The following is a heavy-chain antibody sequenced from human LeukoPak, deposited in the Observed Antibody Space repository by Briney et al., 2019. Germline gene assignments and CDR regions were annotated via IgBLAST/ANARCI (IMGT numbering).Heavy chain of an antibody. Sequence: SETLTLTCTVSGGSISSHYWSWIRQPPGKGLEWIGYIYYSGSTNYNPSLKSRVTISVDTSKNQFSLKLSSVTAADTAVYYCARGDFWSGPYYYMDVWGKGTTVTVSS. CDR3: ARGDFWSGPYYYMDV. CDR1: GGSISSHY. V-gene: IGHV4-59*11. J-gene: IGHJ6*03. D-gene: IGHD3-3*01. CDR2: IYYSGST.